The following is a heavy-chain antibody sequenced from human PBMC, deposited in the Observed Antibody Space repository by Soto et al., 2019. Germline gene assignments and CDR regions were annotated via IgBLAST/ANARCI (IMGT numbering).Heavy chain of an antibody. V-gene: IGHV4-34*01. CDR2: INHSGST. CDR1: GGSFSGYY. CDR3: ARRLRYFDWFPSRRENWFDP. J-gene: IGHJ5*02. Sequence: SETLSLTCAVYGGSFSGYYWSWIRQPPGEGLEWIGEINHSGSTNYNPSLKSRVTISVDTSKNQFSLKLSSVTAADTAVYYCARRLRYFDWFPSRRENWFDPWGQGTLVTVSS. D-gene: IGHD3-9*01.